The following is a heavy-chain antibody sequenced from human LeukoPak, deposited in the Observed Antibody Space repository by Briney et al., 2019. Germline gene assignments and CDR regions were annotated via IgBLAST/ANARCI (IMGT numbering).Heavy chain of an antibody. CDR3: ARDPGRFDVLRYFDWLFYRSPEYNWFDP. CDR1: GYTFTGYY. J-gene: IGHJ5*02. D-gene: IGHD3-9*01. V-gene: IGHV1-69*13. Sequence: ASVKVSCKAFGYTFTGYYMHWVRQPPGQGLGWLGGIILIFGTENYEKKFKGGVPITGADSTGTAYMELSSLRSEDTAVYYCARDPGRFDVLRYFDWLFYRSPEYNWFDPWGQGTRVTVSS. CDR2: IILIFGTE.